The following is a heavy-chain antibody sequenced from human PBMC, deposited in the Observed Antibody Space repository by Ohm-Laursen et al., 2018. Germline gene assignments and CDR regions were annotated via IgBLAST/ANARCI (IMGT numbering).Heavy chain of an antibody. CDR1: GYTFTGYY. D-gene: IGHD5-12*01. V-gene: IGHV1-2*02. CDR2: INANSGGT. CDR3: ATNLIVATTEFDY. Sequence: ASVKVSCKASGYTFTGYYMHWVRQAPGQGLEWMGWINANSGGTNYAQKFQGRVTMTRDTSITTAYMELSRLRSDDTAVYYCATNLIVATTEFDYWGQGTLVTVSS. J-gene: IGHJ4*02.